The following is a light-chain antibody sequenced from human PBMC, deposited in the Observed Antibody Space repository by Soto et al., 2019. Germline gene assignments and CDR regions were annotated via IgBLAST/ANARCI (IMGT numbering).Light chain of an antibody. Sequence: DIQMTQSPATLSASVGDRVTITCRASQSIGLSLAWYQQKPGKAPRLLIYDDSNLYSGVPSRFSGRGSGTEFTLTISSLQPDDFATYYGQEYNSKMYTFCPGTKLEIK. CDR2: DDS. V-gene: IGKV1-5*01. CDR1: QSIGLS. J-gene: IGKJ2*01. CDR3: QEYNSKMYT.